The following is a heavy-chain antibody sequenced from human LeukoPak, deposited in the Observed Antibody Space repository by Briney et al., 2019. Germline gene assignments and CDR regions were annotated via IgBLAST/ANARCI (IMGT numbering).Heavy chain of an antibody. CDR2: ISAHNGDT. Sequence: ALVKVSCKASGYTFSSNGIYWVRQAPGQGLEWMGWISAHNGDTNYAQKFQGRVSMTADTSTSTAYMELRSLRSDDTAVYYCAREIVAGRGYYYYMDVWGSGTTVTVSS. D-gene: IGHD3-22*01. J-gene: IGHJ6*03. CDR1: GYTFSSNG. CDR3: AREIVAGRGYYYYMDV. V-gene: IGHV1-18*01.